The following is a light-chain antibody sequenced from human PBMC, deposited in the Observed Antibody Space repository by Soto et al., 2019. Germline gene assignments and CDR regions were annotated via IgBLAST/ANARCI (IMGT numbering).Light chain of an antibody. Sequence: DIQLTQSPPTLSASVGDRVTITCRASQSIRYYLAWYQQMPGKAPKLLIYGASSLQSGVPSRFSGSGSGTEFTLTISSLQPDVFVNDSGQHQNCYSPPFG. CDR1: QSIRYY. CDR2: GAS. CDR3: QHQNCYSPP. V-gene: IGKV1-5*01. J-gene: IGKJ1*01.